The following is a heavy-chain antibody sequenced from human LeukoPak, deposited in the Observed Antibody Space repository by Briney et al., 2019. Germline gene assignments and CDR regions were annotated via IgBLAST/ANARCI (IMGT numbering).Heavy chain of an antibody. CDR2: IYYSGST. CDR3: ARTSHYVDIAATIPCGIYYFDY. Sequence: SESLSLTCTVSGGSITSSSYCWGWIRQPPGKGLEWIGNIYYSGSTYYSPSLKGRVTISVDTSKNQFSLKLSSVTAADTAVYYCARTSHYVDIAATIPCGIYYFDYWGQGTLVTVSS. J-gene: IGHJ4*02. CDR1: GGSITSSSYC. D-gene: IGHD5-12*01. V-gene: IGHV4-39*01.